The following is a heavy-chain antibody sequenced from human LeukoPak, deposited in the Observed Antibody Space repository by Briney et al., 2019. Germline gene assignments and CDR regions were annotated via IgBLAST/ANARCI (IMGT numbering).Heavy chain of an antibody. Sequence: QPGGSLRLSCAASGFTFSNYEMNWVRQAPGKGLEWVSYISSSGSTIYYADSVKGRFTISRDNSKNTLYLQMNSLRAEDTAVYYCAKVVRSAVVATYDYWGQGTLVTVSS. CDR3: AKVVRSAVVATYDY. D-gene: IGHD2-15*01. CDR2: ISSSGSTI. J-gene: IGHJ4*02. V-gene: IGHV3-48*03. CDR1: GFTFSNYE.